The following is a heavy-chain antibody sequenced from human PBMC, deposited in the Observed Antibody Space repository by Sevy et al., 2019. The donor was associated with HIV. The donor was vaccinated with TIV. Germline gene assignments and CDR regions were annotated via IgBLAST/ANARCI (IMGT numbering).Heavy chain of an antibody. CDR1: GFTFRNYV. J-gene: IGHJ5*02. Sequence: GGSLRLSCAASGFTFRNYVMNWVRQPPGKGLEWVSVISDGGGTTYYADSVKGRFTISRDDSKSTLYLQMNSLRAEDTAVYYCAKEEGGSWFDPWGQGTLVTVSS. CDR2: ISDGGGTT. V-gene: IGHV3-23*01. CDR3: AKEEGGSWFDP.